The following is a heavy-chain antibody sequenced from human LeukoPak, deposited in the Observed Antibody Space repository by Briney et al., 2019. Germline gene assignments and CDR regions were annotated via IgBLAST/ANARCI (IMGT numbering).Heavy chain of an antibody. CDR3: AREPAYYDILTGYSYYMDV. Sequence: PSETLSLTCTVSGGSISSSSYYWGWIRQPPGKGLEWIGSIYYSGSTYYNPSLKSRVTISVDTSKNQFSLKLSSVTAADTAVYYCAREPAYYDILTGYSYYMDVWGKGTTVTISS. J-gene: IGHJ6*03. V-gene: IGHV4-39*07. CDR2: IYYSGST. CDR1: GGSISSSSYY. D-gene: IGHD3-9*01.